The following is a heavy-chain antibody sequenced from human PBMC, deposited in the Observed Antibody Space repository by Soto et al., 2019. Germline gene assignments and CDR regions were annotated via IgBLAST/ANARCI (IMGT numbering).Heavy chain of an antibody. CDR2: IYHSGST. V-gene: IGHV4-30-2*01. Sequence: SETLSLTCAVSGGSISSGGYSWSWIRQPPGKGLEWIGYIYHSGSTYYNPSLKSRVTISVDRSKNQFSLKLSSVTAADTAVYYCARGFGYHGSGSYYKRPTQTHFDYWGQGTLVTVSS. CDR1: GGSISSGGYS. D-gene: IGHD3-10*01. CDR3: ARGFGYHGSGSYYKRPTQTHFDY. J-gene: IGHJ4*02.